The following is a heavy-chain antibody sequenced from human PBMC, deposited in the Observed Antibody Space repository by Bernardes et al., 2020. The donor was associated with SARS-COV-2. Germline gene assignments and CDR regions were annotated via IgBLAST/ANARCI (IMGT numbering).Heavy chain of an antibody. CDR3: ARGWFGSEPFDP. V-gene: IGHV4-34*01. Sequence: SETLSLTCAVYGGSFSGYYWSWIRQPPGKGLEWIGAINHSGTTNYNPSLKSRVTVSVDTSKNQFSLKLTSVTAADTAVYYCARGWFGSEPFDPWGQGTLVTVSS. J-gene: IGHJ5*02. CDR2: INHSGTT. CDR1: GGSFSGYY. D-gene: IGHD3-10*01.